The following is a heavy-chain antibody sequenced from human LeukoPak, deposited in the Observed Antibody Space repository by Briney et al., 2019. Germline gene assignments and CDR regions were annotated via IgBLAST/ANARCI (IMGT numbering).Heavy chain of an antibody. CDR3: ARNIWFGESADAFDI. CDR1: GYTFTGYY. Sequence: ASVKVSFKASGYTFTGYYMHWVRQAPGQGLGWMGWINPNSGGTNYAQKFQGRGTMTRDKSIRTAYMELSRLTSDDTAVYYCARNIWFGESADAFDIWGQGTMVTVSS. D-gene: IGHD3-10*01. CDR2: INPNSGGT. V-gene: IGHV1-2*02. J-gene: IGHJ3*02.